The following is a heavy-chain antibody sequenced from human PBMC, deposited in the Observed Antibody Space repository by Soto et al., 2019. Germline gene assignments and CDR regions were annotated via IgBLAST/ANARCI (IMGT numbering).Heavy chain of an antibody. Sequence: GGSLRLSCAASGFAFSSHWIHWVRQAPGKGLVWVSRINTDGSSTNYANSVKGRFTLSRDNAKNTVYLEMKSLRAEDTAVYYCARDRNVADAFDLWGQGTMVTVSS. CDR2: INTDGSST. CDR1: GFAFSSHW. D-gene: IGHD2-15*01. J-gene: IGHJ3*01. V-gene: IGHV3-74*01. CDR3: ARDRNVADAFDL.